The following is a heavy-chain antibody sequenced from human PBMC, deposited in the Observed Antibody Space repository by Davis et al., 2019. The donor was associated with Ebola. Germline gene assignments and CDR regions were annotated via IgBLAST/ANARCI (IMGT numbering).Heavy chain of an antibody. D-gene: IGHD6-6*01. CDR2: ISGSGGST. V-gene: IGHV3-23*01. Sequence: PGGSLRLSCAASGFTFSSYAMSWVRQAPGKGLEWVSAISGSGGSTYYADSVKGRFTISRDNSKNTLYLQMNSLRAEDTAVYYCAKDGYSSSSSGIFDYWGQGTLVTVSS. J-gene: IGHJ4*02. CDR1: GFTFSSYA. CDR3: AKDGYSSSSSGIFDY.